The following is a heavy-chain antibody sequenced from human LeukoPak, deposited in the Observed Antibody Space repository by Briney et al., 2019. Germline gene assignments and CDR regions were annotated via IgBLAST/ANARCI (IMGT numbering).Heavy chain of an antibody. Sequence: PSETLSLTCTVSGDSISRSAYYWAWIRQPPGKGLEWIGSVYYGRSPYYNPSLESRATISVDTSKNHFSLKMSSVTAADTAVYYCARSSGTGTFSYWGQGTLVTVSS. CDR1: GDSISRSAYY. D-gene: IGHD6-25*01. CDR3: ARSSGTGTFSY. V-gene: IGHV4-39*02. CDR2: VYYGRSP. J-gene: IGHJ4*02.